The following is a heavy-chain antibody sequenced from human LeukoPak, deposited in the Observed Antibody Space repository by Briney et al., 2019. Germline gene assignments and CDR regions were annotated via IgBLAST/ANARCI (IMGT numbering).Heavy chain of an antibody. CDR1: GFTSSDYD. V-gene: IGHV3-13*04. Sequence: RGSLTPSCAAPGFTSSDYDMHWVRPATGKGLGWVSAIGTAGDTYYTSTVKGRFTSYRENAKNSLYLQMNSRSDGDTAVYYCARVAKERVGGVYYFDYWGQGTLVTDSS. CDR2: IGTAGDT. CDR3: ARVAKERVGGVYYFDY. J-gene: IGHJ4*02. D-gene: IGHD1-1*01.